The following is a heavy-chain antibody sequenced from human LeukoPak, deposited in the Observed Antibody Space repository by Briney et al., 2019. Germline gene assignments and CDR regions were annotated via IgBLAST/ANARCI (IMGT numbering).Heavy chain of an antibody. V-gene: IGHV3-7*01. J-gene: IGHJ4*02. D-gene: IGHD6-19*01. CDR3: ASTIQWLVYFDY. CDR1: GFTFSSYW. Sequence: PGGSLRLSCSASGFTFSSYWMSWVRQTPGKGLEWVANIKQDGSEKYYVDSVKGRFTISRDNSKNTLYLQMNSLRAEDTAVYYCASTIQWLVYFDYWGQGTLVTVSS. CDR2: IKQDGSEK.